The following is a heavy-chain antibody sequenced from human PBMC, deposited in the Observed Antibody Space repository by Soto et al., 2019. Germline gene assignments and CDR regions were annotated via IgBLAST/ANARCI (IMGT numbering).Heavy chain of an antibody. V-gene: IGHV1-69*13. CDR1: GGTFSSYA. CDR3: AKLAGSTLYYFDS. Sequence: GASVKVSCKASGGTFSSYAISWVRKAPGQGLEWMGGIIPIFGTANYAQKFQGRVTITADEFTSTAYMELSSLRSEDTAVYYCAKLAGSTLYYFDSWGQGTLVTVSS. CDR2: IIPIFGTA. D-gene: IGHD1-26*01. J-gene: IGHJ4*02.